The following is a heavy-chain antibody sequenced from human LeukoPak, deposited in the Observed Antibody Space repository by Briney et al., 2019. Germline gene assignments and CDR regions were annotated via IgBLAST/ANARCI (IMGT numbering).Heavy chain of an antibody. J-gene: IGHJ3*02. CDR1: ALTLSRHG. V-gene: IGHV3-30*02. D-gene: IGHD3-10*01. CDR3: AKAKTYYYGSCPDRDAFDI. CDR2: IRYEGSNK. Sequence: GGSMSLSWAPSALTLSRHGTHFVRHAPDRVLEWVAFIRYEGSNKYHADSVKGRLTLRRNHPKHTLYMQVNSVRAEDTDVYYCAKAKTYYYGSCPDRDAFDIWGQGTMVTVSS.